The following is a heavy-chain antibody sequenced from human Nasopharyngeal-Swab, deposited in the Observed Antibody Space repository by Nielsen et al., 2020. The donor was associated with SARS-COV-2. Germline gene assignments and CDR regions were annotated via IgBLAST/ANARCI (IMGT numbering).Heavy chain of an antibody. V-gene: IGHV3-33*01. CDR3: AAAPSGDYGGY. Sequence: GGSLRPSCAASGFTFSNYGMHWVRQAPGKGLEWVAVIWYDGSNKYYADSVKGRFTISRDNSKNTVYLQMSSLRGEDTAVYYCAAAPSGDYGGYWGQGTLVTVSS. D-gene: IGHD4-23*01. CDR1: GFTFSNYG. CDR2: IWYDGSNK. J-gene: IGHJ4*02.